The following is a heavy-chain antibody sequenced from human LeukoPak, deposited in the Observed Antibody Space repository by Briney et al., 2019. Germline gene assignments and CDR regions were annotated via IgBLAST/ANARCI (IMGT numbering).Heavy chain of an antibody. J-gene: IGHJ4*02. Sequence: SGGSLRLSCAASGFTVSTNYMSWVRQAPGKGLEWVSLIYSDGTTNYADSVKGRFTISRDNSKNALFLQMNSLRAEDTAVYYCARDVYYFDYWGQGTLVTVSS. D-gene: IGHD5/OR15-5a*01. CDR2: IYSDGTT. V-gene: IGHV3-53*01. CDR1: GFTVSTNY. CDR3: ARDVYYFDY.